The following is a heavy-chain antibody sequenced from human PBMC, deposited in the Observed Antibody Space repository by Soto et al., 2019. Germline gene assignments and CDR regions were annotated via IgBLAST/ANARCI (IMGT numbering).Heavy chain of an antibody. D-gene: IGHD3-3*01. CDR1: GYTFTGYY. CDR2: INPNSGGT. Sequence: GASVKVSCKASGYTFTGYYMHWVRQAPGQGLEWMGWINPNSGGTNYAQKFQGWVTMTRDTSISTAYMELSRLRSDDTAVYYCARSFSEFLEWLLYFDYWGQGTLVTVSS. V-gene: IGHV1-2*04. J-gene: IGHJ4*02. CDR3: ARSFSEFLEWLLYFDY.